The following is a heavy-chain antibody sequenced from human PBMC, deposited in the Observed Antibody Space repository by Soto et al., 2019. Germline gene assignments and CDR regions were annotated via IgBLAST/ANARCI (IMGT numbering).Heavy chain of an antibody. CDR2: IYYSGST. D-gene: IGHD3-10*01. V-gene: IGHV4-31*03. Sequence: QVQLQESGPGLVKPSQTLSLTCTVSGGSISSGGYYWSWIRQHPGKGLEWIGYIYYSGSTYYNPSLRSRVTISLDTSKNQFSLKLSSVTAADTAVYYCARDLYYGSGSYYNGEQHWRWFDPWGQGTLVTVSS. CDR3: ARDLYYGSGSYYNGEQHWRWFDP. J-gene: IGHJ5*02. CDR1: GGSISSGGYY.